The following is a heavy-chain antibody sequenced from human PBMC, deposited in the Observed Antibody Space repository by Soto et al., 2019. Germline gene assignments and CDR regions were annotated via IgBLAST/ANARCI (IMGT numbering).Heavy chain of an antibody. J-gene: IGHJ5*02. CDR3: AGFKEGKIVGMLWLGP. Sequence: GGSLRISCVGYEVDFRVSYMDWIGQAPGKGLDSISYTSHTGRNLHYADSVKGRFVISMDNSKDSLYLQMNDLRADDTAVYYCAGFKEGKIVGMLWLGPWGQGTRASVSS. V-gene: IGHV3-11*01. D-gene: IGHD1-26*01. CDR2: TSHTGRNL. CDR1: EVDFRVSY.